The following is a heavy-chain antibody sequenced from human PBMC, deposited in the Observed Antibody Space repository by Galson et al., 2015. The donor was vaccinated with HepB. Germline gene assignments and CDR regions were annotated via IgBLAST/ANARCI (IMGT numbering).Heavy chain of an antibody. J-gene: IGHJ3*01. CDR3: ARDTAWAFDA. V-gene: IGHV3-48*02. CDR1: GFTFSSYS. CDR2: ISSTSDI. Sequence: SLRLSCAASGFTFSSYSMNWVRQAPGKGLEWVSYISSTSDIYYADSVKGRFTISRDIAQNSLFLQMNSLRDEDTAVYYCARDTAWAFDAWGQGTMVTVSS. D-gene: IGHD4-17*01.